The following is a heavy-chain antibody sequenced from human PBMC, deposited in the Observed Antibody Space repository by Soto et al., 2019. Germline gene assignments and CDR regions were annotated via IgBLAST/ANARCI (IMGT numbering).Heavy chain of an antibody. D-gene: IGHD6-19*01. CDR3: TRVGGAAVGGTTNYYYYGMDV. CDR1: GYTFTSYG. CDR2: ISAHNGNT. J-gene: IGHJ6*02. V-gene: IGHV1-18*01. Sequence: GASVKVSCKASGYTFTSYGISWVRQAPGQGFEWMGWISAHNGNTNYAQKFQGRVTMTTDTSTSTASMELRSLRSDDTAVYYCTRVGGAAVGGTTNYYYYGMDVWGQGTTVTVSS.